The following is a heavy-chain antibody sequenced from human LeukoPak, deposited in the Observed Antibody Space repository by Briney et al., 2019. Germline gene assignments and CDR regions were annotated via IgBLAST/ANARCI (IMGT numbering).Heavy chain of an antibody. CDR3: ARDPSRDYYDSSGFDH. D-gene: IGHD3-22*01. J-gene: IGHJ5*02. V-gene: IGHV3-74*01. CDR2: INSDGGVT. CDR1: GFTFSSHW. Sequence: GGSLRLSCAASGFTFSSHWMHWVRQAPGKGLVWVSRINSDGGVTTYADSVKGRFTISRDNARNTLYLQMNNLRAEDTAVYYCARDPSRDYYDSSGFDHWGQGTRGTVSS.